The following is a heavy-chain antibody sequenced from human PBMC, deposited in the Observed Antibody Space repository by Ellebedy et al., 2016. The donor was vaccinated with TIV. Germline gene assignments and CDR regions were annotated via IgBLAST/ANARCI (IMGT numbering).Heavy chain of an antibody. CDR3: ARGPVLYNFDAFDI. Sequence: SETLSLTCTVSGYSISSGYYWGWIRPPPGKGLEWIGSIYYTGTTYYTPSLKSRVTISINTSKNQFSLKLTSVTAPDTAVYYCARGPVLYNFDAFDIWGQGQWSPSLQ. V-gene: IGHV4-38-2*02. D-gene: IGHD1-1*01. CDR1: GYSISSGYY. J-gene: IGHJ3*02. CDR2: IYYTGTT.